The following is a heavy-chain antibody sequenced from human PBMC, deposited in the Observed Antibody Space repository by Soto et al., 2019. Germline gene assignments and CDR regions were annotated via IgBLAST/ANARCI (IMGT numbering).Heavy chain of an antibody. Sequence: ASETLSLTCAVSGASISGSYYYWFWLRQAPGKGPEWIGSVFYTGFTSYNPSLESRVSVSVDTSKSQFSLKLSAVTAADTAVYYCATSQKGYNWNYFDHWGQGALVTVSS. CDR1: GASISGSYYY. J-gene: IGHJ4*02. V-gene: IGHV4-39*01. CDR2: VFYTGFT. CDR3: ATSQKGYNWNYFDH. D-gene: IGHD1-20*01.